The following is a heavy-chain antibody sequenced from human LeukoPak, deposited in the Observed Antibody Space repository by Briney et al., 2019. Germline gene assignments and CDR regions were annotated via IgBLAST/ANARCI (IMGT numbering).Heavy chain of an antibody. CDR3: ARGKDLVRVVIDY. J-gene: IGHJ4*02. CDR2: IWRDGSDK. D-gene: IGHD3-10*01. CDR1: GFTFSSYG. Sequence: PGGSLRLSCAASGFTFSSYGMHWVRQAPGKGLEWVAFIWRDGSDKNYADSVKGRFTISRDNYKNTLYLQMNSLRAEDTAVYYCARGKDLVRVVIDYRGQGTLVTVSS. V-gene: IGHV3-33*01.